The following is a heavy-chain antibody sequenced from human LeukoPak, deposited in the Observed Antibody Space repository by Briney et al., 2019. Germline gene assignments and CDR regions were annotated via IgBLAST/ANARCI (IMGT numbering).Heavy chain of an antibody. Sequence: SETLSLTCAVYGGSFSGYYWSWIRQPPGKGLEWIGEINHSGSTNYNPSHKSRVTISVDTSKNQFSLKLSSVTAADTAVYYCARGPIAAAGNDFDYWGQGTLVTVSS. D-gene: IGHD6-13*01. CDR2: INHSGST. CDR3: ARGPIAAAGNDFDY. J-gene: IGHJ4*02. V-gene: IGHV4-34*01. CDR1: GGSFSGYY.